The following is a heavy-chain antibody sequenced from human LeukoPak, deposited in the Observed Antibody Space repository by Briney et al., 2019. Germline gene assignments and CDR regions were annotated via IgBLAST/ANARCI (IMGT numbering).Heavy chain of an antibody. D-gene: IGHD7-27*01. CDR3: ANIGDRRTGELYRIDY. J-gene: IGHJ4*02. Sequence: GGSLRLSCAASGFTFSTYGMHWVRQAPGKGLECVAVISDDGNDKHYANSVKGRFTISRDNSKNTLCLQMDSLTAADTAIYYCANIGDRRTGELYRIDYWGQGTLVTVFS. CDR2: ISDDGNDK. CDR1: GFTFSTYG. V-gene: IGHV3-30*18.